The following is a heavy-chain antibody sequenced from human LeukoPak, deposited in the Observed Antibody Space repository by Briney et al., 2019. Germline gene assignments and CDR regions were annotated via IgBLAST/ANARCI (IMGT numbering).Heavy chain of an antibody. J-gene: IGHJ5*02. Sequence: ESLSLTCAVYGGSFSGYYWSWIRQPPGKGLEWIGEINHSVSTNYNPSLKSRVTISVDTSKNQFSLKLSSVTAADTAVYYCARGRDAVVTLGPNWFDPWGQGTLVHASS. CDR2: INHSVST. CDR3: ARGRDAVVTLGPNWFDP. D-gene: IGHD4-23*01. V-gene: IGHV4-34*01. CDR1: GGSFSGYY.